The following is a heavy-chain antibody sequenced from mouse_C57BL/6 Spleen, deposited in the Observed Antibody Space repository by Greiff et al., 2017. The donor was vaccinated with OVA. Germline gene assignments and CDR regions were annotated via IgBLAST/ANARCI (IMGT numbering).Heavy chain of an antibody. V-gene: IGHV1-55*01. CDR2: IYPGSGST. CDR3: ARKDYYGSSYGYWYFDV. D-gene: IGHD1-1*01. CDR1: GYTFTSYW. J-gene: IGHJ1*03. Sequence: VQLQQPGAELVKPGASVKMSCKASGYTFTSYWITWVKQRPGQGLEWIGDIYPGSGSTNYNEKFKSKATLTVDTSSSTAYMQLSSLTSEDSAVYYCARKDYYGSSYGYWYFDVWGTGTTVTVSS.